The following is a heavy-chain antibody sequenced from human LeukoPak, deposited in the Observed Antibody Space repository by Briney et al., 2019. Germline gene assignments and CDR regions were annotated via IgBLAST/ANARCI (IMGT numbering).Heavy chain of an antibody. CDR2: FDPEDGET. D-gene: IGHD3-9*01. CDR1: GYTLTELS. J-gene: IGHJ4*02. Sequence: ASVKVSCKVSGYTLTELSMHWVRQAPGKGLEWMGGFDPEDGETIYAQKFQGRVTMTEDTSTDTAYMELGSLRSEDTAVYYCATDLGILTGYYSLSGDYWGQGTLVTVSS. CDR3: ATDLGILTGYYSLSGDY. V-gene: IGHV1-24*01.